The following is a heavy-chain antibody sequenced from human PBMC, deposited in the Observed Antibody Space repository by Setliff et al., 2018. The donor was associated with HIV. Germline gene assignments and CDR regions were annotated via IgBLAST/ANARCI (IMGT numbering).Heavy chain of an antibody. D-gene: IGHD6-19*01. Sequence: ASVKVSCKASGYTFSSYGISWVRQAPGQGLEWMGWISGYNGNTKYVRKLQGRVTMTTDTSTRTVYMELRSLRHDDTAEYFCARVPYRSAWFSGGHDAFDVWGQGTMVTVSS. V-gene: IGHV1-18*01. CDR2: ISGYNGNT. CDR1: GYTFSSYG. J-gene: IGHJ3*01. CDR3: ARVPYRSAWFSGGHDAFDV.